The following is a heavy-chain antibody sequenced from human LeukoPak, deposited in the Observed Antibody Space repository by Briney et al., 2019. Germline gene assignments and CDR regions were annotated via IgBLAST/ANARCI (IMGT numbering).Heavy chain of an antibody. Sequence: PGGSLRLSCAASGFTFSTYAMNWVRQAPGKGLEWVSSISPNGGDTYYPDSVKGRFTVSRDKSKNTVYLQMSSLRVEDTAVYYCAKDAAGSFTDAFDIWGQGTTVSVSS. CDR2: ISPNGGDT. CDR1: GFTFSTYA. J-gene: IGHJ3*02. D-gene: IGHD3-10*01. V-gene: IGHV3-23*01. CDR3: AKDAAGSFTDAFDI.